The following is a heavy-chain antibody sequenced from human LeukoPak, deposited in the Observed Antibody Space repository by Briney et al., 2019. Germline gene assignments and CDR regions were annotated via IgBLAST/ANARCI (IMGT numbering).Heavy chain of an antibody. Sequence: PGGSLRLSCAASGFTFSSYAMSWVRQAPGKGLEWVSAISGSGGSTYYADSVKGRFTISRDNSKNTLYQQMNSLRAEDTAVYYCAKGRAGDYGGKPRQGYWGQGTLVTVSS. D-gene: IGHD4-23*01. CDR1: GFTFSSYA. CDR3: AKGRAGDYGGKPRQGY. J-gene: IGHJ4*02. CDR2: ISGSGGST. V-gene: IGHV3-23*01.